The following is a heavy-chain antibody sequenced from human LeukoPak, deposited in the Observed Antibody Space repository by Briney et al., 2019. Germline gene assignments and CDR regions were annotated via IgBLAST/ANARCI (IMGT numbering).Heavy chain of an antibody. CDR1: GGSFSDFY. D-gene: IGHD3-16*01. CDR2: IHPSGST. J-gene: IGHJ4*01. Sequence: SETLSVTCTVSGGSFSDFYWNWIRQSPGKGLDWIGYIHPSGSTDYDPSLKSRVTMSVDTSKNQFSLRLSSVTAADTAVYYCARGGGDRTSSQDFDYWGQGTLVTVSS. CDR3: ARGGGDRTSSQDFDY. V-gene: IGHV4-4*09.